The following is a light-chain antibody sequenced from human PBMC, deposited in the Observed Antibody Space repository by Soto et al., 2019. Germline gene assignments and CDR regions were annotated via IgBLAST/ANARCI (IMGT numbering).Light chain of an antibody. Sequence: EIVMTQSPATLSVSPGERSTLSCRASQRLSRHLAWYQPTPGQAPRLIXYGASTRANGIPARFSGSGSGTELTLTISSLQSEDFAVYDCQQYNNWPTITFGQGTRLEIK. J-gene: IGKJ5*01. CDR2: GAS. CDR3: QQYNNWPTIT. CDR1: QRLSRH. V-gene: IGKV3-15*01.